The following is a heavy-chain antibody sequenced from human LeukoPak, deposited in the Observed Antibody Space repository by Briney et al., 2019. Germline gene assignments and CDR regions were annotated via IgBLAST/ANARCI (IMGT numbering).Heavy chain of an antibody. D-gene: IGHD2-15*01. J-gene: IGHJ4*02. Sequence: GASVKVSCKASGYTFTSYDINWVRQATGQGLEWMGWMNPNSGNTGYAQKFQGRVTMTRDTSISTAYMELSRLRSDDTAVYYCARDLACSGGSCYHYWGQGTLVTVSS. CDR1: GYTFTSYD. CDR3: ARDLACSGGSCYHY. CDR2: MNPNSGNT. V-gene: IGHV1-8*01.